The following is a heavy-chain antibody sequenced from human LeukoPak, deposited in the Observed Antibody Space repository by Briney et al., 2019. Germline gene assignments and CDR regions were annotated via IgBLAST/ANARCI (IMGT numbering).Heavy chain of an antibody. CDR1: GGTFSNYA. J-gene: IGHJ3*02. D-gene: IGHD3-10*01. CDR2: INPSGGST. CDR3: AREVGYYGSGSYGDAFDI. V-gene: IGHV1-46*01. Sequence: GSSVKVSCKASGGTFSNYAISWVRQAPGQGLEWMGIINPSGGSTSYAQKFQGRVTMTRDMSTSTVYMELSSLRSEDTAVYYCAREVGYYGSGSYGDAFDIWGQGTMVTVSS.